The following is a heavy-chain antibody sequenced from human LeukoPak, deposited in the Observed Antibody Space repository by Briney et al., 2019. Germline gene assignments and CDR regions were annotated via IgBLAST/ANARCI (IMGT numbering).Heavy chain of an antibody. CDR3: ARASYCSSTTTCPYYYYMDV. J-gene: IGHJ6*03. CDR2: IYSGGST. Sequence: GGSLRLSCAASGFTVSSNYMNWVRQAPGKGLEWVSVIYSGGSTYYADSVKGRFTISRDNSKKTLYLQMNSLRAEDTAVYYCARASYCSSTTTCPYYYYMDVWGKGTTVTVSS. CDR1: GFTVSSNY. D-gene: IGHD2/OR15-2a*01. V-gene: IGHV3-66*02.